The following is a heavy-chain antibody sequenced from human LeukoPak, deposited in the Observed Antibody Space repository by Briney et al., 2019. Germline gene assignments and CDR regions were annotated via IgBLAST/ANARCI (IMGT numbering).Heavy chain of an antibody. J-gene: IGHJ4*02. CDR1: GFAFSSQA. CDR3: AKDARRTNGWYYFDY. CDR2: ISDSGSLT. D-gene: IGHD6-19*01. V-gene: IGHV3-23*01. Sequence: GGSLRLSCAASGFAFSSQAMGWVRQAPGKGLEWVSVISDSGSLTYYADSVKGRFTISRDNSKKTLFLQLNSLRAEDTAVYYCAKDARRTNGWYYFDYWGQGALVTVSS.